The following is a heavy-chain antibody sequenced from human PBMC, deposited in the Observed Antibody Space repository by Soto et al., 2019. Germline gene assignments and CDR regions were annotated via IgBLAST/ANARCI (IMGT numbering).Heavy chain of an antibody. J-gene: IGHJ5*02. Sequence: GGSLRLSCAASGFTFSSYGMHWVRQAPGKGLEWVAVIWYDGSNKYYADSVKGRFTISRDNSKNTLYLQMNSLRAEDTAVYYCARGVSMVRGPDSPKYNWFDPWGQGTLVTVSS. V-gene: IGHV3-33*01. CDR1: GFTFSSYG. CDR3: ARGVSMVRGPDSPKYNWFDP. D-gene: IGHD3-10*01. CDR2: IWYDGSNK.